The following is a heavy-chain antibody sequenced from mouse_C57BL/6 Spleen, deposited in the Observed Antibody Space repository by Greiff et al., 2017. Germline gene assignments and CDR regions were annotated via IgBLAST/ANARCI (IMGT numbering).Heavy chain of an antibody. Sequence: QVQLKQSGAELMKPGASVKLSCKATGYTFTGYWIEWVKQRPGHGLEWIGEILPGSGSTNYNAKFKGKATFTADTSSNTAYMQLSSLTTEDSAIYYCARSDYWGQGTTLTVSS. CDR2: ILPGSGST. CDR3: ARSDY. CDR1: GYTFTGYW. V-gene: IGHV1-9*01. J-gene: IGHJ2*01.